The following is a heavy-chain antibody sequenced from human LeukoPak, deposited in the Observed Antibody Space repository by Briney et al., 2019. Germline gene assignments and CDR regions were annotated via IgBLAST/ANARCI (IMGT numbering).Heavy chain of an antibody. Sequence: GGSLRLSCAASGFTFSSYSMNWVRQAPGKGLEWVSYISSSGSTIYYADSVKGRFTISRDNAKNSLYLQMNSLRAEDTAVYYCARDPYSSSSHREVNYWGQGTLVTVSS. CDR3: ARDPYSSSSHREVNY. J-gene: IGHJ4*02. V-gene: IGHV3-48*04. D-gene: IGHD6-6*01. CDR2: ISSSGSTI. CDR1: GFTFSSYS.